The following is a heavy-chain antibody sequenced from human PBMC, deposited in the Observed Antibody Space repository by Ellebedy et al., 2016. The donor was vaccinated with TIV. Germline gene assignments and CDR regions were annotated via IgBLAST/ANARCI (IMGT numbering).Heavy chain of an antibody. Sequence: GESLKISXAASGFTFSSYAMSWVRQAPGKGLEWVSAISGSGGSTYYADSVKGRFTISRDNSKNTLYLQMNSLRAEDTAVYYCALAVDTAMVIYWGQGTLVTVSS. D-gene: IGHD5-18*01. CDR2: ISGSGGST. V-gene: IGHV3-23*01. J-gene: IGHJ4*02. CDR3: ALAVDTAMVIY. CDR1: GFTFSSYA.